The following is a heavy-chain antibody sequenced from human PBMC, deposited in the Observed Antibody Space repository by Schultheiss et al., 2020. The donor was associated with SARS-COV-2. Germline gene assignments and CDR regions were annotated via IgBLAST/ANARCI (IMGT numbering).Heavy chain of an antibody. CDR1: GFTFSNYG. V-gene: IGHV3-30*03. Sequence: GESLKISCAASGFTFSNYGMHWVRQAPGKGLEWVAVISYDGSNKYYTDSVKGRFTISRDNSKNTLYLQMNSLRAEDTAIYYCARDSTYCSGDCSFDYWGQGTLVTVSS. CDR2: ISYDGSNK. CDR3: ARDSTYCSGDCSFDY. J-gene: IGHJ4*02. D-gene: IGHD2-21*02.